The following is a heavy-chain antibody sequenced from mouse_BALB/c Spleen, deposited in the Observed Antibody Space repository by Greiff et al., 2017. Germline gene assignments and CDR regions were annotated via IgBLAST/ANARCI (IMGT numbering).Heavy chain of an antibody. J-gene: IGHJ2*01. Sequence: EVHLVESGGGLVQPGGSRKLSCAASGFTFSSFGMHWVRQAPEKGLEWVAYISSGSSTIYYADTVKGRFTISRDNPKNTLFLQMTSLRSEDTAMYYCARSTMITYYFDYWGQGTTLTVSS. V-gene: IGHV5-17*02. D-gene: IGHD2-4*01. CDR1: GFTFSSFG. CDR2: ISSGSSTI. CDR3: ARSTMITYYFDY.